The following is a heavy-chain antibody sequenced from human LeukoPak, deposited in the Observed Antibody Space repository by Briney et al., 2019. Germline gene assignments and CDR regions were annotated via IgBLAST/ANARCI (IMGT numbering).Heavy chain of an antibody. CDR2: ISISDSTI. J-gene: IGHJ4*02. CDR3: AREDSYGSEGFDF. V-gene: IGHV3-48*03. Sequence: GGSLRLSCAASGLTFSSYEMNWVRQAPGKGLEWVSYISISDSTIYYADSVKGRFTVSRDNAKNSLYLQMSSLRAEDTAVYYCAREDSYGSEGFDFWGQGTLVTVSS. CDR1: GLTFSSYE. D-gene: IGHD5-18*01.